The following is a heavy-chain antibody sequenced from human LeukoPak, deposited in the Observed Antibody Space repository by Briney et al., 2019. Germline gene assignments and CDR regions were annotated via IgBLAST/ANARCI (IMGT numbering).Heavy chain of an antibody. CDR2: INHSGST. V-gene: IGHV4-34*01. CDR3: ARPQAYYYDSSGYYPYFDY. J-gene: IGHJ4*02. CDR1: GGSFSGYY. D-gene: IGHD3-22*01. Sequence: PSETLSLTCAAYGGSFSGYYWSWIRQPPGKGLEWIGEINHSGSTNYNPSLKSRVTISVDTSKNQFSLKLSSVTAADTAVYYRARPQAYYYDSSGYYPYFDYWGQGTLVTVSS.